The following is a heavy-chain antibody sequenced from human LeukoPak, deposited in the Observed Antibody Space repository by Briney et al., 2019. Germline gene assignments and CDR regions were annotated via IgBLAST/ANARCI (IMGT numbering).Heavy chain of an antibody. CDR1: GYSFTNYW. V-gene: IGHV5-51*01. J-gene: IGHJ3*02. CDR2: IYPGDSNT. CDR3: ARRAGNSGYFSDAFDI. Sequence: GESLKISCKGSGYSFTNYWIGWVRQMPGKGLEWMGIIYPGDSNTRYSPSFQGQVTISADKSISTAYPQWSSLKASDTAMYYCARRAGNSGYFSDAFDIWAQGTMVTVSS. D-gene: IGHD3-22*01.